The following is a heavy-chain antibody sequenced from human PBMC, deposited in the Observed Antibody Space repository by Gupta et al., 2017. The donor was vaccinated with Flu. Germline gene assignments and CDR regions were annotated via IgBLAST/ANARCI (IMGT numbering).Heavy chain of an antibody. CDR3: ARDFQGLEWFTPFGY. J-gene: IGHJ4*02. CDR1: GFTVSSNY. V-gene: IGHV3-66*02. Sequence: EVQLVESGGGLVQPGGSLRLSCAASGFTVSSNYMSWVRQAPGKGLEWVSIIYSDGSTNYGDSVKGRFTISRGNSKNTLYLQMNSLRAGDTAVYFGARDFQGLEWFTPFGYWGQGTRVTVSS. D-gene: IGHD3-3*01. CDR2: IYSDGST.